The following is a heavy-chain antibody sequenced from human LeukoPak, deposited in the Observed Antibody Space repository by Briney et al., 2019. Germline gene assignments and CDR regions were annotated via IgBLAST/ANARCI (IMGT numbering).Heavy chain of an antibody. Sequence: GGSLRLSCAASGFTFSSYEMNWVRQAPGKGPEWVSYISSSGSTIYYADSVKGQFTISRDNAKNSLYLQMNSLRAEDTAVYYCAGGSGWYAYFDYWGQGTLVTVSS. J-gene: IGHJ4*02. V-gene: IGHV3-48*03. CDR2: ISSSGSTI. CDR1: GFTFSSYE. CDR3: AGGSGWYAYFDY. D-gene: IGHD6-19*01.